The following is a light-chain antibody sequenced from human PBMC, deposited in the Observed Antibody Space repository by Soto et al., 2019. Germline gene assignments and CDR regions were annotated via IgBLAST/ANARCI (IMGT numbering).Light chain of an antibody. CDR1: SSDVGGYNY. Sequence: QSVLTHPASVSGSPGQSNTISCTGTSSDVGGYNYVSWYQQHPGKAPKLMIYDVSNRPSGVSNRVSGSKSGNTASLTISGLQAEDEADYYCSSYTSSSIVVFGRGTKLTVL. CDR2: DVS. CDR3: SSYTSSSIVV. J-gene: IGLJ2*01. V-gene: IGLV2-14*01.